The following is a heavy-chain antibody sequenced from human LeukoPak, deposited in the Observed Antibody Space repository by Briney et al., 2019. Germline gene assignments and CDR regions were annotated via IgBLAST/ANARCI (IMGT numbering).Heavy chain of an antibody. Sequence: GGSLRLSCAASGFTFSNNWMTWVRQAPGKGLEWVANINLDESQKYYVDSVKGRFTISRDNAKNSLYLNMNSLRAEDTAVYYCARDPHTALDYWGQGTLVTVSS. J-gene: IGHJ4*02. V-gene: IGHV3-7*01. CDR1: GFTFSNNW. CDR2: INLDESQK. CDR3: ARDPHTALDY. D-gene: IGHD5-18*01.